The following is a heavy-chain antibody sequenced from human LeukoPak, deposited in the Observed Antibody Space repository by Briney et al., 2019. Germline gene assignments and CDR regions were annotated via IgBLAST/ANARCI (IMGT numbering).Heavy chain of an antibody. CDR3: ARAYYYDSSGPSSGYWFDP. D-gene: IGHD3-22*01. V-gene: IGHV5-51*01. J-gene: IGHJ5*02. CDR2: IYPGDSDT. CDR1: GYSFTSYW. Sequence: GESLKISCKGSGYSFTSYWIGWVRQMPGKGLEWMGIIYPGDSDTRYSPSFQGQVTISADKSISTAYLQWSSLKASDTAMYYCARAYYYDSSGPSSGYWFDPWGQGTLVTVSS.